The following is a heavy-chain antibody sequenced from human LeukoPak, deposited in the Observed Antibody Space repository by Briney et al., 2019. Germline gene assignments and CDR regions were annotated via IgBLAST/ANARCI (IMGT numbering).Heavy chain of an antibody. Sequence: ASVKVSCKASGYTFTGYYMHWVRQAPGQGLEWMGWINPNSGGTNYAQKFQGRVTMTRDTSISTAYMELSRLRSDDTAVYYCARDSAYSGSYYHPLNFDYWGQGTLVTVSS. V-gene: IGHV1-2*02. D-gene: IGHD1-26*01. J-gene: IGHJ4*02. CDR2: INPNSGGT. CDR1: GYTFTGYY. CDR3: ARDSAYSGSYYHPLNFDY.